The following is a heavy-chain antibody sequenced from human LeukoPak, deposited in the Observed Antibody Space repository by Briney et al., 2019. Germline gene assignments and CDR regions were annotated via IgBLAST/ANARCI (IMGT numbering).Heavy chain of an antibody. CDR3: ARGMSGYYGMDV. CDR1: GFAFSSYW. CDR2: VNSDGSST. J-gene: IGHJ6*02. V-gene: IGHV3-74*01. Sequence: PGGSLRLSCAASGFAFSSYWLHWVRQAPGKGLVWVSRVNSDGSSTNYADSVEGRFTVSRDNAKNTLYLQMNSLRAEDTAVYYCARGMSGYYGMDVWGQGTTVTVSS.